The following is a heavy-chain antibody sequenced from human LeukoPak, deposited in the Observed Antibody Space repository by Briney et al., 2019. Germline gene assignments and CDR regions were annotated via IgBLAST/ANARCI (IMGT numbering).Heavy chain of an antibody. D-gene: IGHD3-10*01. CDR3: ARERLWFGEPTPFDY. J-gene: IGHJ4*02. CDR1: GYSISSGYY. CDR2: IYHSGST. Sequence: SETLSLTCTVSGYSISSGYYWGWIRQPPGKGLEWIGSIYHSGSTYFNPSLKSRVTMSVDTSKNQFSLKLSSVTAADTAVYYCARERLWFGEPTPFDYWGQGTLVTVSS. V-gene: IGHV4-38-2*02.